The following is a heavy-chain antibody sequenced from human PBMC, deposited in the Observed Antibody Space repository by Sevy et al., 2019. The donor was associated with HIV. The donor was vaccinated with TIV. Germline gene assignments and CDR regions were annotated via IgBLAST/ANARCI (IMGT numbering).Heavy chain of an antibody. J-gene: IGHJ4*01. CDR2: ISDDSRYI. CDR1: GLSVSDNY. V-gene: IGHV3-21*04. D-gene: IGHD3-3*01. CDR3: ARDFTIFGVVSGIDY. Sequence: GGSLRLSCAASGLSVSDNYMNWVRQAPGKGLEWLSSISDDSRYIYYSDSVKGRFTISRANAKNLLFLQMNNLRVEDTAIYYCARDFTIFGVVSGIDYWGQGNLVTVSS.